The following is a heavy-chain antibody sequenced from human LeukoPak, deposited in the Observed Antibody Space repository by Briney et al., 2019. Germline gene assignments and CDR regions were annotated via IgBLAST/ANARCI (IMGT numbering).Heavy chain of an antibody. J-gene: IGHJ4*02. V-gene: IGHV1-18*01. CDR2: ISAYNGNT. Sequence: ASVKVSCKVSGYTLTELSMHWVRQAPGQGLEWMGWISAYNGNTNYAQKLQGRVTMTTDTSTSTAYMELRSLRSDDTAVYYCARDFVVVPAAFDYWGQGTLVTVSS. CDR1: GYTLTELS. D-gene: IGHD2-2*01. CDR3: ARDFVVVPAAFDY.